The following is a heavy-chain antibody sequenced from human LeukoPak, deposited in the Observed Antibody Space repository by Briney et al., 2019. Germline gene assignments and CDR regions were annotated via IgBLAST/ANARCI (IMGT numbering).Heavy chain of an antibody. D-gene: IGHD2-15*01. CDR1: GYTFTGYY. CDR3: ARGGPDYMDV. J-gene: IGHJ6*03. V-gene: IGHV1-2*02. Sequence: ASVKASCKASGYTFTGYYMHWVRQAPGQGLEWMGWINPNSGGTYYAQKLQGRVTMTTDTSTSTAYMELRSLRSDDTAVYYCARGGPDYMDVWGKGTTVTISS. CDR2: INPNSGGT.